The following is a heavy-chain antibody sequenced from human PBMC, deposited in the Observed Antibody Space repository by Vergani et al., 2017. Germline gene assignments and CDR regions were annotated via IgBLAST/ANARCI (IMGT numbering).Heavy chain of an antibody. CDR3: TRDGGLWDYGFRCFDY. Sequence: EVQLVESGGGLVQPGRSLRLSCTASGFTFGDYAMSWVRQAPGKGLEWVGFIRSKAYGGTTEYAASVKGRFTISRDDSKSIAYLQMNSLKTEDTAVYYCTRDGGLWDYGFRCFDYWGQGTLVTVSS. CDR2: IRSKAYGGTT. D-gene: IGHD4-17*01. V-gene: IGHV3-49*04. CDR1: GFTFGDYA. J-gene: IGHJ4*02.